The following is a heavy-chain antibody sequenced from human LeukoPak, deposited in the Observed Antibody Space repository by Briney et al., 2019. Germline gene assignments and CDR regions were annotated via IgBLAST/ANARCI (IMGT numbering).Heavy chain of an antibody. J-gene: IGHJ5*02. Sequence: ASVKVFCKASGYTFTSYDINWVRQATGQGLEWMGWMNPNSGNTGYAQKFQGRVTITRNTSISTAYMGLSSLRSEDTAVYYCARAEYSSSWYWFDPWGQGTLVTVSS. CDR2: MNPNSGNT. D-gene: IGHD6-13*01. CDR3: ARAEYSSSWYWFDP. V-gene: IGHV1-8*03. CDR1: GYTFTSYD.